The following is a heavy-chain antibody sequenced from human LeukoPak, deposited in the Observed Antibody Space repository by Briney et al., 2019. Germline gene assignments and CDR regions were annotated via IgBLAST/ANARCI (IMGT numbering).Heavy chain of an antibody. D-gene: IGHD6-13*01. CDR3: ARSIAAAGMSTFDP. J-gene: IGHJ5*02. V-gene: IGHV3-21*01. CDR1: GFTFSSYS. CDR2: ITSSSSYI. Sequence: PGGSLRLSCAASGFTFSSYSMNWVRQAPGKGLEWVSSITSSSSYIYYADSVKGRFTISRDNAKNSLYLQMNSLRAEDTAVYYCARSIAAAGMSTFDPAGQATLDNVSS.